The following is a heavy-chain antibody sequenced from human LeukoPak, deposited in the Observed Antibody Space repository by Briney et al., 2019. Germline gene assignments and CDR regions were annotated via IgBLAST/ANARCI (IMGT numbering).Heavy chain of an antibody. D-gene: IGHD5-24*01. V-gene: IGHV1-8*01. CDR2: MNPNSGNT. CDR3: ASRDGYNNFDY. J-gene: IGHJ4*02. Sequence: ASVKVSCKASGYTFSSYDINWVRQATGQGLEWMGWMNPNSGNTDYAQRFQGRVTMTRNTSISTAYMELSSLRSEDTAVYYCASRDGYNNFDYWGQGTLVTVSS. CDR1: GYTFSSYD.